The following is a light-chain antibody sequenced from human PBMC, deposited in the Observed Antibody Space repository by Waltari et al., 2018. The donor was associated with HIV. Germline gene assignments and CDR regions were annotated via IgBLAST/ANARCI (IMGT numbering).Light chain of an antibody. Sequence: QSALTQPASVSGSPGQSITISCPGSTSDIGVHNSVCWYQQHPGKAPKLIIYDVSSRPSGVSNRFSGSKSGNTASLTISGLQAEDEADYYCKSSTSRSTPCVFGSGTKVTVL. CDR1: TSDIGVHNS. CDR3: KSSTSRSTPCV. V-gene: IGLV2-14*01. J-gene: IGLJ1*01. CDR2: DVS.